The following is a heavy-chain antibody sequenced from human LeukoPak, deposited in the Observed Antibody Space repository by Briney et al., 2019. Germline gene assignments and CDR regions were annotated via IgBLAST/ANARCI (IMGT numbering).Heavy chain of an antibody. D-gene: IGHD2-2*02. V-gene: IGHV1-69*05. Sequence: SVKVSCKASGGTFSSYAISSVRQAPGQGLEWRGGIITIFGTANYAQKFQGRVTITTDESTSTAYMELSSLRSEDTAVYYCARARVVVVPAAISYWFDPWGQGTLVTVSS. J-gene: IGHJ5*02. CDR2: IITIFGTA. CDR3: ARARVVVVPAAISYWFDP. CDR1: GGTFSSYA.